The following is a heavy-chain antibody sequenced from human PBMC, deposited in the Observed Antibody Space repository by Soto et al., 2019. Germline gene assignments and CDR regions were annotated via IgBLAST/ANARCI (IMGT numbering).Heavy chain of an antibody. Sequence: PWGSLRLSCTASGLTFRNYAMTFFRQSPLRWLEWVSGISGSGSMKYYADSVKGRFTISRDNSKNMLFLQMDSLRDEDTAMYHCAKEAVASEQVPIPGDSWGQGTLVTVSS. V-gene: IGHV3-23*01. CDR2: ISGSGSMK. J-gene: IGHJ4*02. CDR1: GLTFRNYA. CDR3: AKEAVASEQVPIPGDS. D-gene: IGHD2-15*01.